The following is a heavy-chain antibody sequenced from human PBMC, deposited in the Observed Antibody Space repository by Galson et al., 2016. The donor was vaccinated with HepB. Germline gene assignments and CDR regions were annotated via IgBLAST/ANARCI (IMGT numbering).Heavy chain of an antibody. V-gene: IGHV3-21*04. D-gene: IGHD3-16*01. CDR1: GFTFSSQS. CDR2: INSVGSYI. Sequence: SLRLSCATSGFTFSSQSMSWARQAPGKGLEWVSSINSVGSYIFYADSVKGRFTISRDNAKNSLYLQMNSLRAEDTAVYYCARGPFMITFGGVFFDYWGQGTLVTVSS. CDR3: ARGPFMITFGGVFFDY. J-gene: IGHJ4*02.